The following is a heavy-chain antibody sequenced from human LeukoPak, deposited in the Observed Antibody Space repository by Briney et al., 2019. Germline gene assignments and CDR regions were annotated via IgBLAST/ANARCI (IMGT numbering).Heavy chain of an antibody. CDR1: GGTFSSYA. J-gene: IGHJ4*02. CDR3: ATNYDILTGYLAPYFDS. V-gene: IGHV1-69*04. D-gene: IGHD3-9*01. Sequence: SVKVSCKASGGTFSSYAISWVRQAPGQGLEWMGRIIPMFGVANYAQKFQGRVTITADKSTSTAYMELSSLGSEDTAVYYCATNYDILTGYLAPYFDSWGQGTLVTVSS. CDR2: IIPMFGVA.